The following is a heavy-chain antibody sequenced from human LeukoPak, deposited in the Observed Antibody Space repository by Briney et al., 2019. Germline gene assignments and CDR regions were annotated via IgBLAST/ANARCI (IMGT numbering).Heavy chain of an antibody. CDR3: ARGADTGYSSDS. D-gene: IGHD6-19*01. CDR1: GLTFSNYW. J-gene: IGHJ5*02. Sequence: GGSLRLSCAASGLTFSNYWMHWVRQAPGKGLVWVSRINSDAGSTSYADSVKGRFTISRDNAKNTLYLQMNSLRAEDTAVYYCARGADTGYSSDSWGQGTLVTVSS. V-gene: IGHV3-74*01. CDR2: INSDAGST.